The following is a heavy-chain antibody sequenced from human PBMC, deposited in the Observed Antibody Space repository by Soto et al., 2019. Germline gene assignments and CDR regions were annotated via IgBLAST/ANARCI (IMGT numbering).Heavy chain of an antibody. V-gene: IGHV1-18*04. CDR3: AREYVDNAMVGAFDT. CDR1: GYTFTSYG. J-gene: IGHJ3*02. CDR2: ISAYNGNT. D-gene: IGHD5-18*01. Sequence: ASVKVSCKASGYTFTSYGISWVRQAPGRGLEWMGWISAYNGNTNYAQKLQGRVTMTTDTSTSTAYMELRSLRSDDTAVYYCAREYVDNAMVGAFDTWGQGTMVTVSS.